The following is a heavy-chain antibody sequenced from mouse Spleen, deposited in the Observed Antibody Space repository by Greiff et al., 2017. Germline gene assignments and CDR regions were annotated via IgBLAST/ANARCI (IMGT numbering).Heavy chain of an antibody. J-gene: IGHJ3*01. D-gene: IGHD1-1*01. CDR2: IDPSDSYT. CDR1: GYTFTSYW. V-gene: IGHV1-50*01. CDR3: ARKGLYYDGSSAWFAY. Sequence: VQLQQSGAELVKPGASVKLSCKASGYTFTSYWMQWVKQRPGQGLEWIGEIDPSDSYTNYNQKFKGKATLTVDTSSSTAYMQLSSLTSEDSAVYYCARKGLYYDGSSAWFAYWGQGTLVTVSA.